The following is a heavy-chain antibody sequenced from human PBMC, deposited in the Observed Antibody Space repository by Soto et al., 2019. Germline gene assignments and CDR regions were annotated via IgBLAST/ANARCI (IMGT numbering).Heavy chain of an antibody. Sequence: DSVKGRFTISRDNSKNTLYLQMNSLRAEDTAVYYCARDGSEQNTTVDYWGQGTLVTVSS. J-gene: IGHJ4*02. CDR3: ARDGSEQNTTVDY. D-gene: IGHD2-15*01. V-gene: IGHV3-30*01.